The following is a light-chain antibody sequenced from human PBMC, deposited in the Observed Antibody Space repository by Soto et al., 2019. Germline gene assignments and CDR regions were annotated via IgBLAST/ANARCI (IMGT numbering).Light chain of an antibody. V-gene: IGKV3-20*01. Sequence: EIALTQSPGTLSLSPGERATLACRASQSVSSSYLAWYQQKPGQSPKLLIYGASNRATGIPDRFSGSGSGTDFTLTISRLEPEDFAVYYCQQFGNSPYTFGQGTKLEIK. CDR3: QQFGNSPYT. J-gene: IGKJ2*01. CDR2: GAS. CDR1: QSVSSSY.